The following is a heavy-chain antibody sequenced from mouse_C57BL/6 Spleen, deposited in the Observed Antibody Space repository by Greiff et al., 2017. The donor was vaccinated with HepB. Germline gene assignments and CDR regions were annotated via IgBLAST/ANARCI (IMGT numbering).Heavy chain of an antibody. V-gene: IGHV1-72*01. CDR3: AIGGSLYAMDY. CDR2: IDPNSGGT. CDR1: GYTFTSYW. Sequence: QVQLQQPGAELVKPGASVKLSCKASGYTFTSYWMHWVKQRPGRGLERIGRIDPNSGGTKYNEKFKSKATLTVDKPSSTAYMQLSSLTSEDSAVYYCAIGGSLYAMDYWGQGTSVTVSS. J-gene: IGHJ4*01. D-gene: IGHD3-3*01.